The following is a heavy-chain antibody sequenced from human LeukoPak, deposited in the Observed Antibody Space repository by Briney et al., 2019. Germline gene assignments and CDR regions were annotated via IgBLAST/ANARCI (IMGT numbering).Heavy chain of an antibody. CDR2: FDPEDGET. CDR3: ATDLGLYDWNQNDAFDI. V-gene: IGHV1-24*01. D-gene: IGHD1-20*01. J-gene: IGHJ3*02. CDR1: GYTLTELS. Sequence: ASVKVSCKVSGYTLTELSMHWVRQAPGKGLEWMEGFDPEDGETIYAQKFQGRVTMTEDTSTDTAYMELSSLRSEDTAVYYCATDLGLYDWNQNDAFDIWGQGTMVTVSS.